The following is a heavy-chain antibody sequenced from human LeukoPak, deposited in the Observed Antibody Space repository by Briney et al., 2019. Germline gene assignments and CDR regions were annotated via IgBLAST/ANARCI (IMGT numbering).Heavy chain of an antibody. Sequence: PGGSLKLSCAASGFTFSGSAMHWVRQASGKGLEWVGRIRSKANSYATAYAASVKGRFTISRDDSKNTAYLQMNSLKTEDTAVYHCTRSQAAAAPGGPTSYWYFDLWGRGTLVTVSS. J-gene: IGHJ2*01. D-gene: IGHD6-13*01. CDR2: IRSKANSYAT. CDR3: TRSQAAAAPGGPTSYWYFDL. CDR1: GFTFSGSA. V-gene: IGHV3-73*01.